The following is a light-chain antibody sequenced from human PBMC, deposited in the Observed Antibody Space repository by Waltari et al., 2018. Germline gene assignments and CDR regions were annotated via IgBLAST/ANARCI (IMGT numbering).Light chain of an antibody. CDR2: DAS. V-gene: IGKV3-20*01. J-gene: IGKJ1*01. CDR3: QKYGTLPAT. CDR1: QSVSRT. Sequence: KVLTQSPGTLSLSPGERATLSCRASQSVSRTLAWYQQKPGQAPRLLIYDASSRATGIPDRFSGSGSGTDFSLTISRLEPEDFAVYYCQKYGTLPATFGQGTKVEIK.